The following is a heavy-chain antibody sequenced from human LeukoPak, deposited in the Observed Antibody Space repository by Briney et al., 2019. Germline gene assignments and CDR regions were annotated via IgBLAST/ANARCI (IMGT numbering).Heavy chain of an antibody. J-gene: IGHJ6*03. D-gene: IGHD3-3*01. CDR2: ISWNSGSI. Sequence: GGSLRLSCAASGFTFSDSAMHWVRQAPGKGLEWVSGISWNSGSIGYVDSVKGRFTISRDNAKNSLYLQMNSLRAEDTAVYYCASSYYDFWSGYPPSYYYYYMDVWGKGTTVTVSS. V-gene: IGHV3-9*01. CDR1: GFTFSDSA. CDR3: ASSYYDFWSGYPPSYYYYYMDV.